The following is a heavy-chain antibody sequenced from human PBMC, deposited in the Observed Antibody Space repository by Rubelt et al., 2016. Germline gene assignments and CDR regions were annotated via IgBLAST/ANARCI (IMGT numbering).Heavy chain of an antibody. CDR3: ASSRDYSGSYQFDY. V-gene: IGHV3-7*05. CDR2: IKQDGSEK. Sequence: EVQLVESGGGLVQPGGSLRLSCAASGFTFSSYWMSWVRQAPGKGLEWVANIKQDGSEKYYVDSVKGRFTISRDNAKNSLYLQMNSLRAEDTAVYYCASSRDYSGSYQFDYWGQGTLVTVSS. CDR1: GFTFSSYW. D-gene: IGHD1-26*01. J-gene: IGHJ4*02.